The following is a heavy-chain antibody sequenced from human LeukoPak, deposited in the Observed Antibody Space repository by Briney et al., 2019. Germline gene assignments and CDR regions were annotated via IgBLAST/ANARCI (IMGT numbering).Heavy chain of an antibody. V-gene: IGHV3-20*04. CDR1: GFTFDDYG. J-gene: IGHJ4*02. Sequence: PGGSLRLSCAASGFTFDDYGMSWVRQAPGKGLEWVSGINWNGGITAYADSVKGRFTISRDNAKNSLYLQMNSLRAEDTALYYCAKDMSPHPLRKPFDYWGQGTLVTVSS. CDR3: AKDMSPHPLRKPFDY. D-gene: IGHD4-17*01. CDR2: INWNGGIT.